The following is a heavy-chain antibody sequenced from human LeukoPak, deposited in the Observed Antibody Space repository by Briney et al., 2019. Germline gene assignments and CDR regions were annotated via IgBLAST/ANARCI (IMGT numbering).Heavy chain of an antibody. CDR3: ARTVGITMVRGVIWWFDP. V-gene: IGHV4-4*02. CDR1: GGSISSSNW. J-gene: IGHJ5*02. Sequence: PSETLSLTCAVSGGSISSSNWWSWVRQPPGKGLEWIGEIYHNGSTNYNPSLKSRVTISVDTSKNQFSLKLSSVTAADTAVYYCARTVGITMVRGVIWWFDPWGQGTLVTVSS. CDR2: IYHNGST. D-gene: IGHD3-10*01.